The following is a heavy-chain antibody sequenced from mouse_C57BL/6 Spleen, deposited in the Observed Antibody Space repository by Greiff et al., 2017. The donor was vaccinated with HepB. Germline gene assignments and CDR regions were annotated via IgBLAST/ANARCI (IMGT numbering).Heavy chain of an antibody. CDR3: AREITTGARAMDY. J-gene: IGHJ4*01. CDR2: ISSGGSYT. Sequence: VQLKESGGDLVKPGGSLKLSCAASGFTFSSYGMSWVRQTPDKRLEWVATISSGGSYTYYPDSVKGRFTISRDNAKNTLYLQMSSLKSEDTAMYYCAREITTGARAMDYWGQGTSVTVSS. V-gene: IGHV5-6*01. CDR1: GFTFSSYG. D-gene: IGHD1-1*01.